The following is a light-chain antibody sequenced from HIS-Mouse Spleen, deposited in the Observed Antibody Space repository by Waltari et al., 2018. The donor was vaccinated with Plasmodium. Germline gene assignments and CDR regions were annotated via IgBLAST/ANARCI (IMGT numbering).Light chain of an antibody. J-gene: IGKJ3*01. V-gene: IGKV1-27*01. CDR3: QKYNSALT. CDR1: QGISNY. CDR2: AAS. Sequence: DIQMTQSPSSLSASVGDRVPITCRASQGISNYLAWYQQKPGKVPKLLLYAASTLQSGVPSRFSGSGSGTDFTLTISSLQPEDVATYYCQKYNSALTFGPGTKVDIK.